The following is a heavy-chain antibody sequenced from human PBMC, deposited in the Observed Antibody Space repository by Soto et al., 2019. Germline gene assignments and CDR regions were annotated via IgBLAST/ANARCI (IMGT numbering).Heavy chain of an antibody. D-gene: IGHD3-3*01. CDR3: ARGDYDFWGGYSRPYYYYGMDV. V-gene: IGHV1-8*01. CDR2: MNPNSGNT. J-gene: IGHJ6*02. CDR1: GYTFTSYD. Sequence: QVQLVQSGAEVKKPGASVKVSCKASGYTFTSYDINWVRQATGQGLEWMGWMNPNSGNTGYAQKFQGRVTMTRNTSISTAYMELSSLRSEDTAVYYCARGDYDFWGGYSRPYYYYGMDVWGQGTTVTVSS.